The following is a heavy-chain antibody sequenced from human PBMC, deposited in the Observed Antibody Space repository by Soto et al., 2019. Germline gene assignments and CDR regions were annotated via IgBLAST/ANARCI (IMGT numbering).Heavy chain of an antibody. Sequence: QVQLQQWGAGLLKPSETLSLTCAVYGGSFSGYYWSWIRQPPGKGLEWIGEINHSGSTNYNPSLKSRVTTSEETSKNQFSLKLSSVTAADTAVYYCARGLDYWGQGTLVTVSS. CDR1: GGSFSGYY. CDR2: INHSGST. CDR3: ARGLDY. J-gene: IGHJ4*02. V-gene: IGHV4-34*01. D-gene: IGHD3-3*01.